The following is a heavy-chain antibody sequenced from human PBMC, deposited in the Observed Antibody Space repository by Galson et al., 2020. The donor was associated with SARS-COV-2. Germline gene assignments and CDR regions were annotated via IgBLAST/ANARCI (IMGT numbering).Heavy chain of an antibody. V-gene: IGHV4-61*02. D-gene: IGHD6-6*01. CDR2: IYTSGST. Sequence: SETLSLTCTVSGGSISSGSYYWSWIRQPAGKGLEWIGRIYTSGSTNYNPSLKSRVTISVDTSKNQFSLKLSSVTAADTAVYYCAREGYSSSSGSALHLDFDYWGQGTLVTVSS. J-gene: IGHJ4*02. CDR1: GGSISSGSYY. CDR3: AREGYSSSSGSALHLDFDY.